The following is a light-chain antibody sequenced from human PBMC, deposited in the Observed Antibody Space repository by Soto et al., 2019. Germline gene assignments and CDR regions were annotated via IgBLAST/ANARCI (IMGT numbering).Light chain of an antibody. CDR3: QHYNGWPPLIT. V-gene: IGKV3-15*01. CDR2: GAS. Sequence: EIVLTQSPATLSVSPGERATLSCRASQSVSSNLAWYQQKPGQAPRLLIYGASTRATGIPARFSGSGSGTEFTLTISSLQSEDFAVYYCQHYNGWPPLITFGQGTRWRL. J-gene: IGKJ5*01. CDR1: QSVSSN.